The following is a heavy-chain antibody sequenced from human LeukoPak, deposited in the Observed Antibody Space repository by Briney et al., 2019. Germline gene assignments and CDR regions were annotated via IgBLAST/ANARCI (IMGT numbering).Heavy chain of an antibody. D-gene: IGHD3-22*01. CDR3: ASNHYYDSSGLDY. CDR1: GGTFSSYA. V-gene: IGHV1-69*04. CDR2: IIPILGIA. Sequence: SVKVSCKASGGTFSSYAISWVRQAPGQGLEWMGRIIPILGIANYAQKFQGRVTITADKSTSTAYMELSSLRSEDTAVYYCASNHYYDSSGLDYWGRGTLVTVSS. J-gene: IGHJ4*02.